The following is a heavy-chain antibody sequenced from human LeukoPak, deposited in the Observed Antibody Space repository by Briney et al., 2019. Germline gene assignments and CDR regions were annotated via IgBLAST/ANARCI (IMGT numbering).Heavy chain of an antibody. Sequence: PSETLSLTCAVYGGSFSGYYWSWIRQPPGKGLEWIGEINHSGSTNYNPSLKSRVTISVDTSKNQFSLKLSSVTAADTAVYYCARHEWFGSFDYWGQGTLVTVSS. CDR1: GGSFSGYY. J-gene: IGHJ4*02. CDR3: ARHEWFGSFDY. V-gene: IGHV4-34*01. D-gene: IGHD3-10*01. CDR2: INHSGST.